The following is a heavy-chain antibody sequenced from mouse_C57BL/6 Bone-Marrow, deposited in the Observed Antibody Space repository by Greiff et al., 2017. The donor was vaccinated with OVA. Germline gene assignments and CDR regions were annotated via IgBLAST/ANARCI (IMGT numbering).Heavy chain of an antibody. V-gene: IGHV14-4*01. Sequence: EVQLQQSGAELVRPGASVKLSCTASGFNIKDDYMHWVKQRPEQGLEWIGWIDPENGDTEYASKFQGKATITADTSSNTAYLQLSSLTSEDTAVYYCTTGLRRRYYFDYWGQGTTLTVSS. CDR1: GFNIKDDY. CDR2: IDPENGDT. CDR3: TTGLRRRYYFDY. D-gene: IGHD2-4*01. J-gene: IGHJ2*01.